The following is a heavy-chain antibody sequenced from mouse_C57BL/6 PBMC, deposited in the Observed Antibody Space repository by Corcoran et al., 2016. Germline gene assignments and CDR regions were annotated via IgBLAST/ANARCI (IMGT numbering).Heavy chain of an antibody. Sequence: QVQLKQSGAELLRPGASVKLSCKASGYTFTDYYINWVKQRPGQGLEWIARIYPGSGNTYYNEKFKGKATLTAEKSSSTAYMQLSSLTSEDSAVYFCARDDGNYEDAMDYWGQGTSVTVSS. V-gene: IGHV1-76*01. J-gene: IGHJ4*01. CDR1: GYTFTDYY. CDR3: ARDDGNYEDAMDY. D-gene: IGHD2-1*01. CDR2: IYPGSGNT.